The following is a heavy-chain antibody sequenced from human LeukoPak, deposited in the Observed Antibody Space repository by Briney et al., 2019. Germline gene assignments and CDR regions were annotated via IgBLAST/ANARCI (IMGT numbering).Heavy chain of an antibody. V-gene: IGHV1-18*01. J-gene: IGHJ3*02. CDR1: GYSFNNFG. CDR2: ISGYNYDDT. Sequence: ASVKVSCKASGYSFNNFGISWVRQAPGQGLEWMGWISGYNYDDTHYAQKFQGRVTMTTDTSTNTAYMDLKSLRSDGTAMYYCAKDFYNSGGRWYDCFDIWGQGTMVTVSS. CDR3: AKDFYNSGGRWYDCFDI. D-gene: IGHD2-15*01.